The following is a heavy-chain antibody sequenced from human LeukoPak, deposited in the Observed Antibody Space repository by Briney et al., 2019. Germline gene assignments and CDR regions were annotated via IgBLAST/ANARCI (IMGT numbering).Heavy chain of an antibody. CDR3: AREPGYSSGWPQGNWFDP. CDR2: IYYSGST. Sequence: SETLSLTCTVSGGSISSYYWSWIRQPPGKGLEWIGYIYYSGSTNYNPSLKSRVTISVDTSKNQFSLKLSSVTAADTAVYYCAREPGYSSGWPQGNWFDPWGQGTLVTVSS. V-gene: IGHV4-59*01. D-gene: IGHD6-19*01. CDR1: GGSISSYY. J-gene: IGHJ5*02.